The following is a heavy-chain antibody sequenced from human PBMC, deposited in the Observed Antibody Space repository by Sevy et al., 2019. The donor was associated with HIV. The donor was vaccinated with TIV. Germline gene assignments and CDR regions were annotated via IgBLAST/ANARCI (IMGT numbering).Heavy chain of an antibody. CDR3: ARNPPYCTSTSCYFDY. Sequence: SQTLSLTCAISGDSVSSNSAAWNWIRQSPSRGLEWLGRTYYRSKWYNDYAVSVKSRITISPDTSKNQFSLQLNSVTPEDTAVYYCARNPPYCTSTSCYFDYWGQGTLVTVSS. J-gene: IGHJ4*02. D-gene: IGHD2-2*01. CDR1: GDSVSSNSAA. CDR2: TYYRSKWYN. V-gene: IGHV6-1*01.